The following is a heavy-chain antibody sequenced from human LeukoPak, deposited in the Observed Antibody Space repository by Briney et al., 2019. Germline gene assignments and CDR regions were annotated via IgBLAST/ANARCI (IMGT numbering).Heavy chain of an antibody. CDR2: IYHSGST. Sequence: SETLSLTCAVSGGSISSGGYSWSWIRQPPGKGLEWIGYIYHSGSTYYNPSLKSRVTISVDRSKNQFSLKLSSVTAADTAVYHCARATATYYYDSSEYYFDYWGQGTLVTVSS. D-gene: IGHD3-22*01. CDR3: ARATATYYYDSSEYYFDY. J-gene: IGHJ4*02. V-gene: IGHV4-30-2*01. CDR1: GGSISSGGYS.